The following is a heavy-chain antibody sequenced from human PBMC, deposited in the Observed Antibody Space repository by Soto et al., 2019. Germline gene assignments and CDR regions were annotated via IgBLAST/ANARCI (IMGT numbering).Heavy chain of an antibody. CDR1: GFPFSSYS. Sequence: GGSLRLSCAASGFPFSSYSMNWVRQAPGKGLEWVSSISSSSSYIYCADSVKGRFTISRENAKNSLYLQMNSLRAEDTAVYYCARDYGGPYYDSSGYHAAGMDVWGQGATVTVSS. D-gene: IGHD3-22*01. V-gene: IGHV3-21*01. J-gene: IGHJ6*02. CDR2: ISSSSSYI. CDR3: ARDYGGPYYDSSGYHAAGMDV.